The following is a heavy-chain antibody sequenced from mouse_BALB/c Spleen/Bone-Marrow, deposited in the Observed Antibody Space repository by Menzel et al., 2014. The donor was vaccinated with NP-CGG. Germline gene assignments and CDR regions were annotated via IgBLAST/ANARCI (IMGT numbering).Heavy chain of an antibody. J-gene: IGHJ2*01. D-gene: IGHD3-3*01. CDR3: ARGRDWFDY. V-gene: IGHV5-6-3*01. Sequence: EVQLVESGGGLVQPGGSLKLSCAASGFTFSGYGMSWVRQTPDKGLELVAAISGSGSSTYYPDSVKGRFTIPRDNARNTLYLQMSSLKSEDTAMYYCARGRDWFDYWGQGTTLTVSS. CDR1: GFTFSGYG. CDR2: ISGSGSST.